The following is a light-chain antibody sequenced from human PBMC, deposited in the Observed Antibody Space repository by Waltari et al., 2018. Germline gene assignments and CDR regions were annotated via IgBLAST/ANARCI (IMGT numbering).Light chain of an antibody. Sequence: EIVLTQSPVTLSLSPGQRATLSCRASQSVSINLGWYQQKLGQPPRLLIYDTSNSATGIPDRFSASGFGTDFTLTISSLEPEDFAVYFCQQTSSWPLTFGGGTKVEIK. CDR1: QSVSIN. CDR3: QQTSSWPLT. J-gene: IGKJ4*01. V-gene: IGKV3-11*01. CDR2: DTS.